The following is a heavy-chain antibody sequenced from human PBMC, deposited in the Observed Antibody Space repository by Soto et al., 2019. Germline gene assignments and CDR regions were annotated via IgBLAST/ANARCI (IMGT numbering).Heavy chain of an antibody. J-gene: IGHJ4*02. D-gene: IGHD3-3*01. Sequence: SETLSLTCAVYGGSFSGYYWSWIRQPPGKGLEWIGEINHSGSTNYNPSLKSRVTISVDTSKNQFSLKLSSVTAADTAVYYCARYDFWSGYYFYWGQGTLVTVSS. CDR1: GGSFSGYY. V-gene: IGHV4-34*01. CDR3: ARYDFWSGYYFY. CDR2: INHSGST.